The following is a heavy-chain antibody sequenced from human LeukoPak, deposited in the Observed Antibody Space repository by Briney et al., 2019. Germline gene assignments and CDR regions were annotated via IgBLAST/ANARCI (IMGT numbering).Heavy chain of an antibody. J-gene: IGHJ4*02. CDR2: ISGSCGST. D-gene: IGHD3-22*01. Sequence: GGSLRLSCAASGFHFSSYAMSWVRQAPGKGLEWVSAISGSCGSTYYADSVKGRFTISRDNSKNTLYLQMNSLRAEATAAYYCAKLPYYYDSGGSFDYWGQGTLVTVSS. CDR3: AKLPYYYDSGGSFDY. CDR1: GFHFSSYA. V-gene: IGHV3-23*01.